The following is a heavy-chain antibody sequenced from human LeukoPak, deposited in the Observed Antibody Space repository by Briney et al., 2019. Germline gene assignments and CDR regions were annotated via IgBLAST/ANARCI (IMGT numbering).Heavy chain of an antibody. Sequence: ASVKVSCKASGYTFTSYAMHWVRQARGQRLEWMGWINAGNGNTKYSQKFHGRVTITRDTSASTAYMDLSSLRSEDTAVYYCARDLARYYDSSGYDYWGQGTLVTVSS. CDR1: GYTFTSYA. CDR3: ARDLARYYDSSGYDY. J-gene: IGHJ4*02. V-gene: IGHV1-3*01. CDR2: INAGNGNT. D-gene: IGHD3-22*01.